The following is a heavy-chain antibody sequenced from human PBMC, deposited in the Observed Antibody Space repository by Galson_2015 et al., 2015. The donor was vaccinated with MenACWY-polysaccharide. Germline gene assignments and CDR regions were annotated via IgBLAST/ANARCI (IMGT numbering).Heavy chain of an antibody. V-gene: IGHV3-23*01. J-gene: IGHJ4*02. Sequence: SLRLSCAASGFTFSSYTMRWVRQAPGKGLEWVSAITGSGGDTFYTDSVRGRFTISRDNARNTLYLQMNSLSAEDTAVYYCTKDPGGSGWTKVYWGPGTLDTVSS. CDR2: ITGSGGDT. CDR3: TKDPGGSGWTKVY. D-gene: IGHD6-19*01. CDR1: GFTFSSYT.